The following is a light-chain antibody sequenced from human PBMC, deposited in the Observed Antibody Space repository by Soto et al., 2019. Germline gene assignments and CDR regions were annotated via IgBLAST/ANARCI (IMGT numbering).Light chain of an antibody. CDR1: QSFSSSY. V-gene: IGKV3-20*01. CDR2: GAS. J-gene: IGKJ3*01. Sequence: IVLTQSPGTLSLSPGERATLSCRASQSFSSSYLAWYQQKPGQAPRLLIYGASSRATGIPDRFSGSGSGTDFTLTISRLEPEDFAVYYCQHFGSALFTFGPGTKV. CDR3: QHFGSALFT.